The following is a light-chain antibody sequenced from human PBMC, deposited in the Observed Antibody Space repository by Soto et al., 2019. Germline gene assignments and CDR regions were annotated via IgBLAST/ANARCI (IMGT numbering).Light chain of an antibody. CDR2: DVN. CDR1: SSDVGGYNY. V-gene: IGLV2-14*01. J-gene: IGLJ2*01. CDR3: NSYTSSSTLVV. Sequence: QSALTQPASVSGSPGQSFTISCTGTSSDVGGYNYVSWYQQHPGKAPKLMIYDVNNRPSGVSNRFSGSKSGNTASLTISGLQAEDEADYYCNSYTSSSTLVVFGGGTKLTVL.